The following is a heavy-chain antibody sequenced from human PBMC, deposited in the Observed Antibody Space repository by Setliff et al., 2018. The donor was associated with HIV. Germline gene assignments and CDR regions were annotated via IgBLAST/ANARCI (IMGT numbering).Heavy chain of an antibody. CDR3: AKNLYSSIWSPLDY. J-gene: IGHJ4*02. CDR2: ILFDGTYK. Sequence: GGSLRLSCAASGFTFSSYSMNWVRQAPGKGLDWVASILFDGTYKYYAASVKGRFTISRDNSKNTLFLQMGSLRTEDTAVYFCAKNLYSSIWSPLDYWGQGTLVTVSS. D-gene: IGHD6-13*01. CDR1: GFTFSSYS. V-gene: IGHV3-30*02.